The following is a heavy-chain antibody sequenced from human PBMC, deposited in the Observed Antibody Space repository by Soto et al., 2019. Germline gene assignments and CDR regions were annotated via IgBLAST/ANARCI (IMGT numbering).Heavy chain of an antibody. Sequence: SETLSLTCSIYSGSFSGYYWSWIRQPPGKGLEWIGEISRSGNTNYSPSLKSRVSISIDTSKKQFSLNLASVSAADTAVYYCARAPKVSGSSQTRPDFWGQGTLVTVSS. D-gene: IGHD6-6*01. CDR1: SGSFSGYY. CDR2: ISRSGNT. V-gene: IGHV4-34*01. CDR3: ARAPKVSGSSQTRPDF. J-gene: IGHJ4*02.